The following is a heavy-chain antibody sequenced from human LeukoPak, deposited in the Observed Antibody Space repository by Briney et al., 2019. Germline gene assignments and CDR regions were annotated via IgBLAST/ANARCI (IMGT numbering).Heavy chain of an antibody. Sequence: SETLSLTCTVSGGSISSYYWSWIRQPAGKGLEWIGRIYTSGSTNYNPSLKSRVTMSVDTSKNQFSLKLSSVTAADTAVYYCARVMCSSTSCYGLYYFDYWGQGTLVTVSS. CDR1: GGSISSYY. J-gene: IGHJ4*02. CDR2: IYTSGST. V-gene: IGHV4-4*07. D-gene: IGHD2-2*01. CDR3: ARVMCSSTSCYGLYYFDY.